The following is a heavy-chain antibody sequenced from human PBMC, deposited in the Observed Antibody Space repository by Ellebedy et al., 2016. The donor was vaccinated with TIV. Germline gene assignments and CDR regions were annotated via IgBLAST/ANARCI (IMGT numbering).Heavy chain of an antibody. D-gene: IGHD2-21*02. Sequence: GGSLRLXCAASGFTFDDYVLTWVRQAPGKGLEWVAGINWNGHITSYADSVQGRFTISRDNAKKSLYLQMNSLRAEDTALYYCAREVNVDATMDLVVMTGLGYWGQGTLVTVSS. V-gene: IGHV3-20*04. J-gene: IGHJ4*02. CDR3: AREVNVDATMDLVVMTGLGY. CDR2: INWNGHIT. CDR1: GFTFDDYV.